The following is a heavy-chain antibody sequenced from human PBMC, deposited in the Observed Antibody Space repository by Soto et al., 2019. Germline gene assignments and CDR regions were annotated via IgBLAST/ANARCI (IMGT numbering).Heavy chain of an antibody. CDR2: ISSSGSTI. V-gene: IGHV3-48*03. D-gene: IGHD3-22*01. CDR1: GFTFSSYE. J-gene: IGHJ4*02. Sequence: EVQLVESGGGLVQPGGSQRLSCAASGFTFSSYEMNWVRQAPGKGLEWVSYISSSGSTIYYADSVKGRFTISRDNAKNSLYLQMNSLRAEDTAVYYCARVPGYYYDSSGYYVGYWGQGTLVTVSS. CDR3: ARVPGYYYDSSGYYVGY.